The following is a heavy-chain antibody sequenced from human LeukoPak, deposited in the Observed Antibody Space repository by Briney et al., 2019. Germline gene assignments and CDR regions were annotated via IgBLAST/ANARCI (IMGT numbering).Heavy chain of an antibody. CDR3: TRDPSVDYDLLSHWFDP. CDR2: IISFFGAA. CDR1: GGTFSSYA. D-gene: IGHD3-9*01. J-gene: IGHJ5*02. Sequence: SVKVSCKASGGTFSSYAISWVRQAPGQGLEWKGGIISFFGAAHYIQKFQGRLTITADESTSTAYMELSSLTSEDTAVYYCTRDPSVDYDLLSHWFDPWGQGTLVIVSS. V-gene: IGHV1-69*13.